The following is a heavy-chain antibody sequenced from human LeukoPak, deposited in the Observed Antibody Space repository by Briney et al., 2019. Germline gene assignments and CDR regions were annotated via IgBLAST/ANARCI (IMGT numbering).Heavy chain of an antibody. J-gene: IGHJ3*02. CDR3: AREGGPQGGAGHAFDI. V-gene: IGHV1-18*01. CDR1: GYTFATYI. CDR2: ISAYNGNT. D-gene: IGHD1-26*01. Sequence: ASVKVSCKASGYTFATYIIHWVRQAPGQGPEWMGWISAYNGNTNYAQKLQGRVTMTTDTSTSTAYMELRSLRSDDTAVYYCAREGGPQGGAGHAFDIWGQGTMVTVSS.